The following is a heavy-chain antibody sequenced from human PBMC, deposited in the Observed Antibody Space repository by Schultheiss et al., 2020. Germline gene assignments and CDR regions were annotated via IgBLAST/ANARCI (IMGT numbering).Heavy chain of an antibody. CDR2: IHHSGSS. CDR1: GGSFSGYY. V-gene: IGHV4-59*08. D-gene: IGHD2/OR15-2a*01. CDR3: TRSCDSTTCYNYYYYYMAV. J-gene: IGHJ6*03. Sequence: SETLSLTCAVYGGSFSGYYWSWIRQSPGKGLEWIGYIHHSGSSTYNPSLKSRVTISVDTSKNQFSLKLNSVTAADTAVYYCTRSCDSTTCYNYYYYYMAVWGKGTTVTVSS.